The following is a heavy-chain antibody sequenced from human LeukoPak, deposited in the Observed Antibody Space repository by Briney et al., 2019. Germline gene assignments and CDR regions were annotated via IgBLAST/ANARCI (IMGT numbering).Heavy chain of an antibody. Sequence: PGRSLRLSCAASGFTFSSYGMHWVRQAPGKGLEWVAVIWYDGSNKYYADSVKGRFTISRDNSKNTLYLQMNSLRAEDTDVYYCSYDSSGLVAFDIWGQGTMVTVSS. CDR3: SYDSSGLVAFDI. CDR2: IWYDGSNK. J-gene: IGHJ3*02. CDR1: GFTFSSYG. D-gene: IGHD3-22*01. V-gene: IGHV3-33*01.